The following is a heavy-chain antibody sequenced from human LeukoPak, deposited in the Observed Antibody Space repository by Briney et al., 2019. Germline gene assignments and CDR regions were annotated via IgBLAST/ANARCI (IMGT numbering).Heavy chain of an antibody. CDR1: GYTFTGYY. V-gene: IGHV1-2*02. CDR3: ARVRDYGGIGEDY. CDR2: INPNSGGT. J-gene: IGHJ4*02. D-gene: IGHD3-16*01. Sequence: ASVNVSCKASGYTFTGYYMHWVRQAPGQGLEWMGWINPNSGGTNYAQKFQGRVTMTRDTSISTAYMELSRLRSDDTAVYYCARVRDYGGIGEDYWGQGTLVTVSS.